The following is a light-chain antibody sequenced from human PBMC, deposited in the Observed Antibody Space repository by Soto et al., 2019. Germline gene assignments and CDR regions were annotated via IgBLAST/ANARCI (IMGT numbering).Light chain of an antibody. CDR1: SSDVGGYNH. V-gene: IGLV2-14*01. J-gene: IGLJ3*02. CDR3: ASYTTTSTLWV. Sequence: QPVLTQPASVSGSPGQSITISCTGTSSDVGGYNHVSWYQHHPGKAPKVIIFEVNNRPSGISTRFSGSKSGNTASLTISGLQAEDEADYYCASYTTTSTLWVFGGGTKLTVL. CDR2: EVN.